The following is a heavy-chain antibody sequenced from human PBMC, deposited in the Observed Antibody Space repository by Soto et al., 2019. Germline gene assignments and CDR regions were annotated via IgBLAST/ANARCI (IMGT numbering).Heavy chain of an antibody. CDR1: GGAISSSDYY. J-gene: IGHJ4*02. CDR3: ARHEHMYSEKRFDY. Sequence: QLQLQESGPGLVKPSETLSLTCTVSGGAISSSDYYWAWIRQPPGKGLGWIGRIYYAGITYYNPSLESRFNISIDTSRKQFPLTLSTVTATDTAVYYCARHEHMYSEKRFDYWGQGSLVTVSS. CDR2: IYYAGIT. V-gene: IGHV4-39*01. D-gene: IGHD1-26*01.